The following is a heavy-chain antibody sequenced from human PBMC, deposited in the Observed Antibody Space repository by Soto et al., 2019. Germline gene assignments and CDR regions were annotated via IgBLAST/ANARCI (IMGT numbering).Heavy chain of an antibody. CDR2: ISTYNGDT. Sequence: QVQLVQSRAEVKKPGASVKVSCKASGYTFTRSGISWVRQAPGQGLEWMGWISTYNGDTNYAQTFQGRVTMTTDTXXXXXXXXXXXXXXXXXXXXXXXXXXXXXXXXXXXXVWGQGTPVTVSS. CDR3: XXXXXXXXXXXXXXV. J-gene: IGHJ6*02. V-gene: IGHV1-18*01. CDR1: GYTFTRSG.